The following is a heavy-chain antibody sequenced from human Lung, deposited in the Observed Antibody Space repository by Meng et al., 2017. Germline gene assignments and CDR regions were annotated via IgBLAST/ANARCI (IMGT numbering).Heavy chain of an antibody. CDR1: GFTFNDHY. J-gene: IGHJ1*01. Sequence: GESLKISCAASGFTFNDHYMHWVRQAPGKGLMWVARISTDGTSTNYAVSVAGRFTVSRDNAKDTVFLQMNSLGDDDTAVYFCTNDRLNHWGPGTLVTVSS. CDR3: TNDRLNH. V-gene: IGHV3-74*01. CDR2: ISTDGTST. D-gene: IGHD3-16*01.